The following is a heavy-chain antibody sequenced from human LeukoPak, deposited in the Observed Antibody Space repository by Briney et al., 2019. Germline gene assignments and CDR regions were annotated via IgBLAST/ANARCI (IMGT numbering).Heavy chain of an antibody. CDR2: IKSEAAGGTI. D-gene: IGHD5/OR15-5a*01. J-gene: IGHJ4*02. CDR3: TAWSTAYRAH. V-gene: IGHV3-15*01. CDR1: GFTSIKTW. Sequence: GVLRLPCVASGFTSIKTWVSWVGRAPGRGLEWFGRIKSEAAGGTIDHAALVKGRFAICTDDTKNTVILQRNGLKVGDSTVYYCTAWSTAYRAHWGRGTLVTVPS.